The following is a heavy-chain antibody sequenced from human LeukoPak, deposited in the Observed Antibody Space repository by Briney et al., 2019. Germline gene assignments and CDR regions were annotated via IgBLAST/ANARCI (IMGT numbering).Heavy chain of an antibody. J-gene: IGHJ4*02. Sequence: SETLSLTCAVYGGSFSGYCWSWIRQPPGKGLEWIGEINHSGSTNYNPSLKSRVTISVDTSKNQFSLKLSSVTAADTAVYYCAGSGYSYGLPHRANDYWGQGTLVTVSS. V-gene: IGHV4-34*01. D-gene: IGHD5-18*01. CDR3: AGSGYSYGLPHRANDY. CDR2: INHSGST. CDR1: GGSFSGYC.